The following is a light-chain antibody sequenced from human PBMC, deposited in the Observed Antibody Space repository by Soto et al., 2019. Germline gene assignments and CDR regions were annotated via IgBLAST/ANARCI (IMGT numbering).Light chain of an antibody. CDR3: CSYTSSSTLI. Sequence: QSVLTQPASVSGSPGQSITISCTGTSSDVGGYKYVSWYQQHPGKAPKLMIYEVTYRPSGVSNRFSGFKSGNTASLTIPGLQAEDEADYYCCSYTSSSTLIFGGGTKLTVL. J-gene: IGLJ2*01. CDR1: SSDVGGYKY. V-gene: IGLV2-14*01. CDR2: EVT.